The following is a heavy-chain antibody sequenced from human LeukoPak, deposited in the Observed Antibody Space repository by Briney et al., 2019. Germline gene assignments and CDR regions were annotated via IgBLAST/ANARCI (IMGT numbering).Heavy chain of an antibody. J-gene: IGHJ4*02. CDR3: AKRGVVIRVILVGFHKAAYYFES. D-gene: IGHD3/OR15-3a*01. CDR1: GITLSNYG. V-gene: IGHV3-23*01. Sequence: GGSLRLSCAVSGITLSNYGMSWVRQAPGKGLEWAAGISDSGGSTNYADSVKGRFTISRDNPKNTLYLQMNSLRAEDTAAYFCAKRGVVIRVILVGFHKAAYYFESWGQGALVTVSS. CDR2: ISDSGGST.